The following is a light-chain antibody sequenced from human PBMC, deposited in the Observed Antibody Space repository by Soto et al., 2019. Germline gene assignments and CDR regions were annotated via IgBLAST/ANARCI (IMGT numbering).Light chain of an antibody. CDR2: AAS. Sequence: DIQMTQSPSSLSASVGDRVTITCRASHNIGSYLNWYQQKPGKAPKLLIYAASSLQSGVPSRFSGSGTGTAFTLTISSLQPEDFATDYCRQSYSSPTLTFGQGTKVEIK. V-gene: IGKV1-39*01. CDR1: HNIGSY. J-gene: IGKJ1*01. CDR3: RQSYSSPTLT.